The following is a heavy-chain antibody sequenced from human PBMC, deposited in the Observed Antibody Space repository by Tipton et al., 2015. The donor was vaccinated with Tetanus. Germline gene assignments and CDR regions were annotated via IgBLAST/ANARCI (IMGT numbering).Heavy chain of an antibody. CDR1: GSSITSTTHY. D-gene: IGHD6-6*01. CDR2: IYYSGST. Sequence: LRLSCTVSGSSITSTTHYWGWIRQAPGKGLEWIGIIYYSGSTYYNASLRSRVTISVDTSKNQFSLNLTSVTAADTAVYYCARDQGGGRVVRLNWFDPWGQGTLVAVSS. V-gene: IGHV4-39*07. J-gene: IGHJ5*02. CDR3: ARDQGGGRVVRLNWFDP.